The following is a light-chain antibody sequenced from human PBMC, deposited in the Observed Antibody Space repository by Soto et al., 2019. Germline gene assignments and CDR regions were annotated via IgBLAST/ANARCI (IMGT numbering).Light chain of an antibody. J-gene: IGKJ2*01. CDR2: DVS. V-gene: IGKV1-5*01. Sequence: DIRMTQSPSTLSASVGDRVIITCRASQTVERWMAGYQQKPGKAPKLLISDVSTLERGAPSRFSGSGSATEFTLTISGLQPDDVATYDGQQYKDYVYSFGQGTKVDSK. CDR3: QQYKDYVYS. CDR1: QTVERW.